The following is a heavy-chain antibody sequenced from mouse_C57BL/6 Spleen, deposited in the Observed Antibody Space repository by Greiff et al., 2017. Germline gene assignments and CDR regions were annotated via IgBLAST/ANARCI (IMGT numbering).Heavy chain of an antibody. J-gene: IGHJ2*01. CDR3: AREGDYYGDY. Sequence: EVQLQQSGPELVKPGASVKISCKASGYTFTDYYMNWVKQSHGKSLEWIGDINPNNGGTSYNQKFKGKATLTVDKSSSTAYMELRSLTSEDSAVYYCAREGDYYGDYWGQGTTLTVSS. CDR1: GYTFTDYY. D-gene: IGHD2-1*01. V-gene: IGHV1-26*01. CDR2: INPNNGGT.